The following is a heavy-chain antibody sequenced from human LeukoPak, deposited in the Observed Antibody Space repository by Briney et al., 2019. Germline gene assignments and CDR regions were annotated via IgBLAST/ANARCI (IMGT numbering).Heavy chain of an antibody. CDR3: ATAGQHSSGWGTV. D-gene: IGHD6-19*01. CDR2: FDPEDGET. CDR1: GYTLTELS. Sequence: ASVKVSCKVSGYTLTELSMHWVRQAPGKGHEWMGGFDPEDGETIYAQKFQGRVTMTEDTSTDTAYMELSSLRSEDTAVYYCATAGQHSSGWGTVWGQGTLVTVSS. J-gene: IGHJ4*02. V-gene: IGHV1-24*01.